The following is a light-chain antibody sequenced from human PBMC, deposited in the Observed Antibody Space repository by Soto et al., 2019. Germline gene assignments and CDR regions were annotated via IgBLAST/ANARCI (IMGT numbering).Light chain of an antibody. CDR1: SSAVGGYKY. J-gene: IGLJ3*02. Sequence: QSALTQPRSVSGSPGQSVTISCTGTSSAVGGYKYVSWYQQHPGKAPKLMIYDFSKRPSGVPDRFAGSKSGNTASLTLSGLQAEDEAHYYCCSYEGIYIPNWVFGGETKLTVL. V-gene: IGLV2-11*01. CDR3: CSYEGIYIPNWV. CDR2: DFS.